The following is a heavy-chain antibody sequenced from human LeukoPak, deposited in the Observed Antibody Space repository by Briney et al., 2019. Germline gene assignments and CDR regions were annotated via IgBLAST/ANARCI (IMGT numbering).Heavy chain of an antibody. CDR1: GFTFGDTW. CDR3: ATSYDMGWLIGY. J-gene: IGHJ4*02. D-gene: IGHD3/OR15-3a*01. CDR2: IKQDGSEK. Sequence: GGSLRLSCAASGFTFGDTWMNWVRQVPGQGLEWVANIKQDGSEKFYVASVKGRFTISRDNCKSSLYLQMNYLRAEDTALYYCATSYDMGWLIGYWGQGTLVTFSS. V-gene: IGHV3-7*03.